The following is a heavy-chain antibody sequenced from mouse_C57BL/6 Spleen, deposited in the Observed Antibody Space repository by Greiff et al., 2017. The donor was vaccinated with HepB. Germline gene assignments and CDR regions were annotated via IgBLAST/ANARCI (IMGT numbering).Heavy chain of an antibody. V-gene: IGHV5-17*01. D-gene: IGHD1-1*01. CDR2: ISSGSSTI. CDR1: GFTFSDYG. Sequence: EVQVVESGGGLVKPGGSLKLSCAASGFTFSDYGMHWVRQAPEKGLEWVAYISSGSSTIYYADTVKGRFTISRDNAKNTLFLQMTSLRSEDTAMYYCAREGFGYYGSSEAMDYWGQGTSVTVSS. J-gene: IGHJ4*01. CDR3: AREGFGYYGSSEAMDY.